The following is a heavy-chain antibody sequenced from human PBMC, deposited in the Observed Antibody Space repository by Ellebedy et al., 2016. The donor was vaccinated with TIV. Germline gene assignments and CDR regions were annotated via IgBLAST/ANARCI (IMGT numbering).Heavy chain of an antibody. CDR3: ARTDPWQPIDD. J-gene: IGHJ4*02. CDR2: VYYSGSP. Sequence: MPSETLSLTCTVSGGSISSGYYWGWIRQPPGKGLEYIGSVYYSGSPYYNPSFKSRVTLSADTSKNQFSLNLRTVTAADTAVYYCARTDPWQPIDDWGQGILVSVSS. D-gene: IGHD2-21*02. CDR1: GGSISSGYY. V-gene: IGHV4-38-2*02.